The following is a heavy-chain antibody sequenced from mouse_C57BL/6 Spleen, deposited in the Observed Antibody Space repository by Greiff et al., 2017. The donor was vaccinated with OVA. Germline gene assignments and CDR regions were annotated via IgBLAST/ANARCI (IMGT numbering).Heavy chain of an antibody. J-gene: IGHJ2*01. Sequence: EVKLQESGPELVKPGASVKISCKASGYSFTGYYMHWVKQSHGNILDWIGYIYPYNGVSSYNHKFKGKATLTVDKSSSTAYMELRSLTSEDSAVXYCAREGGDGYYGNYFDYWGQGTTLTVSS. CDR3: AREGGDGYYGNYFDY. CDR1: GYSFTGYY. D-gene: IGHD2-3*01. V-gene: IGHV1-31*01. CDR2: IYPYNGVS.